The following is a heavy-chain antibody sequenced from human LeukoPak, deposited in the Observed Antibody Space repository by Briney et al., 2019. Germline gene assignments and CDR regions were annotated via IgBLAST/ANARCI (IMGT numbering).Heavy chain of an antibody. CDR3: ARVIAVAGAFNAFDI. V-gene: IGHV4-59*01. Sequence: SETLSLTCTVSGGSISSYYWTWIRQPPGKGLEWIGYIYYSGSTNYNPSLKSRVTISVDTSKNQFYLKLSSVTAADTAVYYCARVIAVAGAFNAFDIWGQGTMVTVSS. D-gene: IGHD6-19*01. CDR2: IYYSGST. J-gene: IGHJ3*02. CDR1: GGSISSYY.